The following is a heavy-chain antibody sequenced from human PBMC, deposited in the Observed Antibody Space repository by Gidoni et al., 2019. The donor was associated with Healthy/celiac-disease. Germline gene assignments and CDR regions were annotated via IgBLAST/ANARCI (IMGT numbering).Heavy chain of an antibody. CDR2: IYYSGST. Sequence: QVQLQESGPGLVKPSETLSLTCTVSGGSISSYYWSWIRQPPGKGLEWIGYIYYSGSTNYNPSLKSRVTISVDTSKNQFSLKLSSVTAADTAVYYCARGYSYGYGHWGQGTLVTVSS. D-gene: IGHD5-18*01. V-gene: IGHV4-59*01. CDR1: GGSISSYY. J-gene: IGHJ4*02. CDR3: ARGYSYGYGH.